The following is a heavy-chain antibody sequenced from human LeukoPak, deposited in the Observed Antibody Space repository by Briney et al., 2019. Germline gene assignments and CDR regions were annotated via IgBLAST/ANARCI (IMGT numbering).Heavy chain of an antibody. J-gene: IGHJ4*02. CDR3: ARDLTLDRITIFGVALEPTFDY. Sequence: ASVKVSCKASGYTFTSYYMHWVRQAPGQGLEWMGIINPSGGSTSYAQKFQGRVTMTTDTSTSTAYMELRSLRSDDTAVYYCARDLTLDRITIFGVALEPTFDYWGQGTLVTVSS. D-gene: IGHD3-3*01. CDR1: GYTFTSYY. V-gene: IGHV1-46*01. CDR2: INPSGGST.